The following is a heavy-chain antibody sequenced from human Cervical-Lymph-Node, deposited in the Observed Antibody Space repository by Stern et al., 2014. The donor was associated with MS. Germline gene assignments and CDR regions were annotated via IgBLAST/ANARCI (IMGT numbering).Heavy chain of an antibody. V-gene: IGHV3-9*01. CDR1: GFTFGDYA. Sequence: VQLVQSGGGLVQPGRSLRLTCAASGFTFGDYAMHWVRQVPGKGLEWVSGINWNSGYINYADSVRGRFTISRDNAKNSLYLQMNSLRVEDTALYYCVKVAYGDYYFDKWGQGTLVTVSS. CDR3: VKVAYGDYYFDK. D-gene: IGHD4/OR15-4a*01. J-gene: IGHJ4*02. CDR2: INWNSGYI.